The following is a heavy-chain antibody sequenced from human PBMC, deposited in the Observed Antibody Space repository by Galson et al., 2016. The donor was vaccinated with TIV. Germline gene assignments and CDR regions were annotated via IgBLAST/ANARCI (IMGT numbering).Heavy chain of an antibody. CDR3: AVARGGGYNFDS. J-gene: IGHJ4*02. CDR2: IYWDGDK. CDR1: GFPLSTSGAG. Sequence: PALVKPTQTLTLTCAFSGFPLSTSGAGVAWVRQPPGRALEWLALIYWDGDKRYRPSLKSRLTITKDTSKKQVVLTMANMDPLDTATYYCAVARGGGYNFDSWGQGTLVTVSS. D-gene: IGHD3-16*01. V-gene: IGHV2-5*02.